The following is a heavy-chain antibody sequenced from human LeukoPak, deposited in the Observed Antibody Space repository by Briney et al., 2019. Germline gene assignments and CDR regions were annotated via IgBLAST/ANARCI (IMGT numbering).Heavy chain of an antibody. Sequence: SETLSLTCTVSGGSVSGGSYYWSWLRQPPGKGLEWIGYFYYTGSTNYNPSLKSRVTISVDTSKNQISLRLSSVTAADTAVYYCASGQFLVSNDYWGQGILVTVSS. CDR3: ASGQFLVSNDY. CDR1: GGSVSGGSYY. V-gene: IGHV4-61*01. J-gene: IGHJ4*02. D-gene: IGHD5/OR15-5a*01. CDR2: FYYTGST.